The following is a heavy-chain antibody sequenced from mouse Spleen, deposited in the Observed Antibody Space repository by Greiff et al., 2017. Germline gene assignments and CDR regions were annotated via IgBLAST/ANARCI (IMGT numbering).Heavy chain of an antibody. CDR2: ISYDGSN. CDR1: GYSITSGYY. J-gene: IGHJ4*01. V-gene: IGHV3-6*01. D-gene: IGHD1-1*01. Sequence: ESGPGLVKPSQSLSLTCSVTGYSITSGYYWNWIRQFPGNKLEWMGYISYDGSNNYNPSLKNRISITRDTSKNQFFLKLNSVTTEDTATYYCALGYYGSLDYWGQGTSVTVSS. CDR3: ALGYYGSLDY.